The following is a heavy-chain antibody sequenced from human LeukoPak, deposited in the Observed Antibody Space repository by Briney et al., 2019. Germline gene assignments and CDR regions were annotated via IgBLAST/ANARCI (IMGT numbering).Heavy chain of an antibody. D-gene: IGHD3-3*01. CDR3: ARLPLEWSKRGFDP. V-gene: IGHV4-59*11. CDR2: IYYSGST. Sequence: PSETLSLTCTVSGGSISSHYWSWIRQPPGKGLEWIGYIYYSGSTNYNPSLKSRVTISVDTSKNQFSLKLSSVTAADTAVYYCARLPLEWSKRGFDPWGQGTLVTVSS. CDR1: GGSISSHY. J-gene: IGHJ5*02.